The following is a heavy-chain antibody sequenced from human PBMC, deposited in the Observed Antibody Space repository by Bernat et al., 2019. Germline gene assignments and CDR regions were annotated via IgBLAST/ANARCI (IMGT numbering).Heavy chain of an antibody. D-gene: IGHD3-22*01. CDR3: ATQGYYYDSSGLDLGY. V-gene: IGHV1-69*12. Sequence: QVQLVQSGAEVKKPGSSVKVSCKASGGTFSSYAISWVRQAPGQGLEWMGGIIPIFGTANYAQKFQGRVTITADESTSTVYTELSSLRSEDTAVYYCATQGYYYDSSGLDLGYWGQGTLVTVSS. CDR1: GGTFSSYA. J-gene: IGHJ4*02. CDR2: IIPIFGTA.